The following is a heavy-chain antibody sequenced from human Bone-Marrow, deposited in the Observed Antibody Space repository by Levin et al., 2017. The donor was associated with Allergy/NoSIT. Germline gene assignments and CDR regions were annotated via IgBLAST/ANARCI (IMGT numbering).Heavy chain of an antibody. CDR2: IKEDGSEK. CDR1: GFTFSNSW. D-gene: IGHD5-24*01. CDR3: ARDQFRRATIGARWFDP. J-gene: IGHJ5*02. V-gene: IGHV3-7*01. Sequence: HGESLKISCAASGFTFSNSWMSWVRQAPGKGLEWVANIKEDGSEKYYVDSVKGRFTISRDNAKNSLFVQMNSLRVEDTAVYYCARDQFRRATIGARWFDPWAREPWSPSPQ.